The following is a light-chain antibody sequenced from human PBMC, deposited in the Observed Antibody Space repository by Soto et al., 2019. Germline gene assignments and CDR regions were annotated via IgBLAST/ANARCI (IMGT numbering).Light chain of an antibody. CDR1: QSTSTY. V-gene: IGKV1-39*01. J-gene: IGKJ5*01. CDR2: AAS. CDR3: QQSYSTPIT. Sequence: IQMTQSPSSLSAYEGDRVTITCRASQSTSTYFNWYQQRPGKAPKLLIYAASSLQTGVPSRFSGSGSGTDFTLTINSLQPEDFATYSCQQSYSTPITFGQGTRLEIK.